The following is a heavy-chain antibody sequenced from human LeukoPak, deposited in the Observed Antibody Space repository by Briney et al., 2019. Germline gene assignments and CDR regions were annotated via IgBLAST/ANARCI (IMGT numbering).Heavy chain of an antibody. CDR2: ISAYNGNT. CDR1: GYTFTSYG. Sequence: ASVKVSCKASGYTFTSYGISWVRQAPGQGLEWMGWISAYNGNTNYAQKLQGRVTMTTDTSTSTAYMELRSLRSDDTAVYYCARLRAIAARPFTGFDYRGQGTLVTVSS. D-gene: IGHD6-6*01. V-gene: IGHV1-18*01. J-gene: IGHJ4*02. CDR3: ARLRAIAARPFTGFDY.